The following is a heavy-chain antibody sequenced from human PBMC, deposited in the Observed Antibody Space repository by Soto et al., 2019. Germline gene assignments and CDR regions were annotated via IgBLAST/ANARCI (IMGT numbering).Heavy chain of an antibody. V-gene: IGHV4-34*01. J-gene: IGHJ4*02. CDR2: INHSGST. CDR1: GGSFSGYY. CDR3: ARYSYGVDLDY. Sequence: SETLSLTCAVYGGSFSGYYWSWIRQPPGKGLEWIGEINHSGSTNYNPSLKSRVTISVDTSKNQFSLKLSSVTAADTAVYYCARYSYGVDLDYWGQGTLVTVSS. D-gene: IGHD5-18*01.